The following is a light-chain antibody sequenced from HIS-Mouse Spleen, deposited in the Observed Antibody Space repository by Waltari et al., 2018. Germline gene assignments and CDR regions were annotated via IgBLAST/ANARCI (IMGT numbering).Light chain of an antibody. CDR3: CSYAGSYTFEVV. J-gene: IGLJ2*01. CDR2: DVS. V-gene: IGLV2-11*01. CDR1: RSDVGGYNY. Sequence: QSALTQPRSVSGSPGQSVTISCTGTRSDVGGYNYVSWYQQHPGKAPKPMIYDVSKRPSGVPDRFSGSKSGNTASLTISGLQAEDEADYYCCSYAGSYTFEVVFGGGTKLTVL.